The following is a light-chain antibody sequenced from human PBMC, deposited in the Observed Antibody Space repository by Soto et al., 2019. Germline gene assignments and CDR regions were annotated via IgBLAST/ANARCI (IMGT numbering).Light chain of an antibody. CDR1: KTIGNY. Sequence: DIQMTQSPSSLSASVVDRVNITFRASKTIGNYLNWYRQKPGKAPKVLIYAASNLETGVPSRFSGSGSGTDFTLTISSLQPEDFATYYCQHIYSPPHTFGQGTRLEIK. CDR3: QHIYSPPHT. V-gene: IGKV1-39*01. CDR2: AAS. J-gene: IGKJ5*01.